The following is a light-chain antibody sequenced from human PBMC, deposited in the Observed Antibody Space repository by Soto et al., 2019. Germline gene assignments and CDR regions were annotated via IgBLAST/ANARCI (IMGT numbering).Light chain of an antibody. CDR2: ATS. CDR3: QQYGSSPFT. CDR1: QTVSTSY. J-gene: IGKJ3*01. Sequence: EIVLTQSPGTLSLSPGDRLTLSCRASQTVSTSYLAWYQQKPGQAPRLLIYATSSRATGIPDRFSGSGSGTDFTLTISRLEPEDFAVYYCQQYGSSPFTFGPGTKVDIK. V-gene: IGKV3-20*01.